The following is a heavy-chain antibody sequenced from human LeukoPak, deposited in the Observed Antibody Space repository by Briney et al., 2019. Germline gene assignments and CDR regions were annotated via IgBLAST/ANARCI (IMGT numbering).Heavy chain of an antibody. J-gene: IGHJ4*02. CDR2: INHSGST. Sequence: SETLSLTCAVYGGSFSGYYWSWIRQPLGKGLEWIGEINHSGSTNYNPSLKSRVTISVDTSKNQFSLKLSSVTAADTAVYYCARGKWLRSSFDYWGQGTLVTVSS. CDR1: GGSFSGYY. V-gene: IGHV4-34*01. CDR3: ARGKWLRSSFDY. D-gene: IGHD5-12*01.